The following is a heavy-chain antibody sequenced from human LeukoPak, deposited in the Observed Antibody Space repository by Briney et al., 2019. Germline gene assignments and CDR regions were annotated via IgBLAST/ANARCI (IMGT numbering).Heavy chain of an antibody. V-gene: IGHV4-34*01. CDR1: GGSFSGYY. CDR2: INHSGST. Sequence: PSETLSLTCAVYGGSFSGYYWSWIRQPPGKGLEWIGEINHSGSTNYNPSLKSRVTISVDTSKNQFSLKLSSVTAADTAVYYCARGALRPRCLHPGNDYWGQGTLVTVSS. D-gene: IGHD5-24*01. CDR3: ARGALRPRCLHPGNDY. J-gene: IGHJ4*02.